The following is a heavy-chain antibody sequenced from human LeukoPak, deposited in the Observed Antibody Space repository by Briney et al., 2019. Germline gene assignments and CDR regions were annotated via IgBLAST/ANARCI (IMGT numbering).Heavy chain of an antibody. D-gene: IGHD3-3*01. J-gene: IGHJ5*02. CDR1: GDSVSSNSAA. CDR2: TYYRSKWYN. Sequence: SQTLSLTCAISGDSVSSNSAAWNCVRQSPSRGLEWLGRTYYRSKWYNDYAVSVKSRITINPDTSKNQFSLQLNSVTPEDTAVYYCAKGADLDWFDPWGQGALVTVSS. CDR3: AKGADLDWFDP. V-gene: IGHV6-1*01.